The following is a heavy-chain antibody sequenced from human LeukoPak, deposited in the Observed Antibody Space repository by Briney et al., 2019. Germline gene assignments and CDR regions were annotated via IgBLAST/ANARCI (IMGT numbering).Heavy chain of an antibody. CDR2: INSGGSGT. D-gene: IGHD3-16*01. CDR3: ASSMGPLTEY. Sequence: PGGSLRLSCAASGFTFSSYWMHWVRQTPGKGLVWVSRINSGGSGTSYADSVEGRFTISRDNAKNTLYLQMNSLRAEDTAVYYCASSMGPLTEYWGQGTLVAVSS. V-gene: IGHV3-74*01. CDR1: GFTFSSYW. J-gene: IGHJ4*02.